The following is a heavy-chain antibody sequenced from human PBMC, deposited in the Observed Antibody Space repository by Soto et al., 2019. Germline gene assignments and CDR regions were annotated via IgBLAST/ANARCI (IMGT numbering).Heavy chain of an antibody. CDR3: AKQSSSWMYYFDY. J-gene: IGHJ4*02. Sequence: EVQLLESGGGLVQPGGSLRLSCAASGFTFSSYAMSWVRQAPGKGLEWVSAISGSGGSTYYADSVKDRFTISRDNSKNTLYLQMNSLRAEDTAVYYCAKQSSSWMYYFDYWGQGTLVTVSS. D-gene: IGHD6-13*01. CDR2: ISGSGGST. V-gene: IGHV3-23*01. CDR1: GFTFSSYA.